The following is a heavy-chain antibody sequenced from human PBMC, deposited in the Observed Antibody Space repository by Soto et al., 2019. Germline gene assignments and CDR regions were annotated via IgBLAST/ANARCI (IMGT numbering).Heavy chain of an antibody. Sequence: EVQLVESGGGLVQPGGSLRLSCAVSGFSFGSYWMSWVRQAPGKGLEWLASIKHDGSERYYLDSVKGRFTISRDNAKDSLSLQMNSLRSEDTAFYYCARDVGPITIFGEARSGYFDFWGQGALVSVSS. CDR1: GFSFGSYW. V-gene: IGHV3-7*03. J-gene: IGHJ4*02. CDR3: ARDVGPITIFGEARSGYFDF. CDR2: IKHDGSER. D-gene: IGHD3-3*01.